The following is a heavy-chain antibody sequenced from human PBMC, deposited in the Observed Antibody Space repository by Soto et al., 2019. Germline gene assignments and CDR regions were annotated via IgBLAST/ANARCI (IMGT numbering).Heavy chain of an antibody. CDR2: IYHSGSS. J-gene: IGHJ5*02. CDR3: ATGREWYPNRTWFDP. V-gene: IGHV4-59*12. CDR1: GGSIIHYY. D-gene: IGHD3-3*01. Sequence: PSETLSLTCSVSGGSIIHYYWNWIRQPPGKGLEWIGYIYHSGSSNYNPSLKSRVTISVDTSKNQFSLKLSSVTAADTAVYYCATGREWYPNRTWFDPWGQGTLVTVSS.